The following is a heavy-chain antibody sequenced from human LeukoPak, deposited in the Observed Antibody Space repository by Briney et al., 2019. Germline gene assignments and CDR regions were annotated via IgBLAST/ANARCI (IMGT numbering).Heavy chain of an antibody. J-gene: IGHJ6*03. V-gene: IGHV1-2*04. D-gene: IGHD6-13*01. CDR1: GYTFTGYY. CDR3: ARVGAAAGIRGIGYYMDV. Sequence: ASVKVSCKAFGYTFTGYYMHWVRQAPGQGLEWMGWINPNSGGTNYAQKFQGWVTMTRDTSISTAYMELSSLRSEDTAVYYCARVGAAAGIRGIGYYMDVWGKGTTVTVSS. CDR2: INPNSGGT.